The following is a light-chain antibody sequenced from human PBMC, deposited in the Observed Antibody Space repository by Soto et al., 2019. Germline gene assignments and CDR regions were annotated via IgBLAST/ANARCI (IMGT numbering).Light chain of an antibody. J-gene: IGKJ2*01. V-gene: IGKV4-1*01. CDR2: WAS. CDR3: QQYYSTPDT. CDR1: QSVLYSSNNKNY. Sequence: DIVMTQSPDSLAVSLGERATINCKSSQSVLYSSNNKNYLAWYQQKPGQPPKLLIYWASTRESGVPERFSGSGSGTDSTLTISSLQAEDVAVYYCQQYYSTPDTFGQGTNLEIK.